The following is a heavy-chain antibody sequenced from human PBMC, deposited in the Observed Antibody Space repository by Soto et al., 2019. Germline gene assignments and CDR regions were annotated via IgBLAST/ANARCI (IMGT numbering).Heavy chain of an antibody. CDR1: GFTFSSYA. CDR2: ISGSGGST. V-gene: IGHV3-23*01. J-gene: IGHJ6*02. CDR3: AKDGRDCSSTSCSEGDYYYGMDV. D-gene: IGHD2-2*01. Sequence: EVQLLESGGGLVQPGGSLRLSCAASGFTFSSYAMSWVRQAPGKGLEWVSAISGSGGSTYYADSVKGRFTISRDNSKNTLYLQMNSLRAEDTAVYYCAKDGRDCSSTSCSEGDYYYGMDVWGQGTTVTVSS.